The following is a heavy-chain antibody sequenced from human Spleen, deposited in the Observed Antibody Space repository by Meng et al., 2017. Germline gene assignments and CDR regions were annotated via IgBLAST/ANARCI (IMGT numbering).Heavy chain of an antibody. J-gene: IGHJ4*02. Sequence: GESPKTPRAGPGFTLSSYWMSRVRQAPGKGLEWVANRKQDGSEKYYVDSVKGRFTNSRDNAKNSLYLQMNSLRAEDTAVCYCASVPYSGSSHFDYWGQGTLVTVSS. CDR2: RKQDGSEK. CDR3: ASVPYSGSSHFDY. CDR1: GFTLSSYW. D-gene: IGHD1-26*01. V-gene: IGHV3-7*01.